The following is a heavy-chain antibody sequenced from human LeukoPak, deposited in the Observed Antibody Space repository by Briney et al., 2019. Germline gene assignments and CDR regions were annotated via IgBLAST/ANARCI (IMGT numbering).Heavy chain of an antibody. CDR3: ARGLGDSSSSEYNWFDP. D-gene: IGHD6-6*01. CDR1: GGSIGDSYW. V-gene: IGHV4-4*02. Sequence: SETLSLTCAVSGGSIGDSYWWTWVRQPPGKGLEWIGEIYHDGSTNYNPSLKGRVTISLDKSKNQFSLKLNSMTAADTAVYYCARGLGDSSSSEYNWFDPWGQGTLVTVSS. J-gene: IGHJ5*02. CDR2: IYHDGST.